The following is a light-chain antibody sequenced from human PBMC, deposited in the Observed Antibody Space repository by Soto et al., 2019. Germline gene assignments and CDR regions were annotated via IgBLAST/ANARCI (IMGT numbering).Light chain of an antibody. J-gene: IGKJ4*01. Sequence: EIVLTQSPVTLSVSPGERATLSCRASQSVTTNLAWYQQKPGQAPRLLIHGASYRATGIPDRFSGRGSGTEFTLAISRLQSEDFAVYYCQQYNTWPLTFGGGTKVDIK. CDR3: QQYNTWPLT. CDR1: QSVTTN. CDR2: GAS. V-gene: IGKV3-15*01.